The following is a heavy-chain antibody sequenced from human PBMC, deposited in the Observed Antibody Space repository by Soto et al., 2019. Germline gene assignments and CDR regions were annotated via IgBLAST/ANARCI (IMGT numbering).Heavy chain of an antibody. CDR1: GFTFSSHA. Sequence: EEQLLESGGGLVQPGGSLRLSCAVSGFTFSSHAMSWVRQAPGKGLEWVSVISGSGGITYSADSVKGRFTISRDNSKNTLYLQINSLRAEDTAVYYCARDAYDFLTGYPPNHIDCWGQGTLVTVSS. CDR3: ARDAYDFLTGYPPNHIDC. V-gene: IGHV3-23*01. CDR2: ISGSGGIT. D-gene: IGHD3-9*01. J-gene: IGHJ4*02.